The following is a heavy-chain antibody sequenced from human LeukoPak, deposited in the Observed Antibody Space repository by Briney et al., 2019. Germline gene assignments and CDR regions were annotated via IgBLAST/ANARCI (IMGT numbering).Heavy chain of an antibody. CDR1: GSTFSSYA. D-gene: IGHD2-2*01. Sequence: AGGSLRLSCAASGSTFSSYAMTWVRQAPGKGLEWVSGISGSGGSTYYADSAKGRFTISRDNSKNTLYLHMNSLRAEDTAVYYCAKDIVVISAAGDYFDYWGQGTLVTVSS. CDR2: ISGSGGST. V-gene: IGHV3-23*01. CDR3: AKDIVVISAAGDYFDY. J-gene: IGHJ4*02.